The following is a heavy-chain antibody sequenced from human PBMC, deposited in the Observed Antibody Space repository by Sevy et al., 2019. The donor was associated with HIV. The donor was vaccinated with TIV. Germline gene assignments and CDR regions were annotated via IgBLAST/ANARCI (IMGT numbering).Heavy chain of an antibody. V-gene: IGHV3-7*01. Sequence: GGSLILSCAASGFTFSNYWVSWVRQAPGKGLEWVANIQEDGSDKYYVDSVKGRFTISRDNAKNSLCLQMTSLRAEDMAVVYCATDPFSEITSNDYMDVWGIGTTVIVCS. CDR3: ATDPFSEITSNDYMDV. CDR2: IQEDGSDK. D-gene: IGHD3-16*01. CDR1: GFTFSNYW. J-gene: IGHJ6*03.